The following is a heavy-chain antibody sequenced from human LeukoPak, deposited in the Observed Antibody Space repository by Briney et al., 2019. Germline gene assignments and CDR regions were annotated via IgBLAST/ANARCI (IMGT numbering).Heavy chain of an antibody. V-gene: IGHV3-20*04. CDR1: GFTFDDYG. D-gene: IGHD3-22*01. CDR3: ATENYYYDSSGYYIDFDY. CDR2: INLNGGST. Sequence: GGSLRLSCGASGFTFDDYGMSWVRQAPGKGLEWVSGINLNGGSTGYADSVKGRFTISRDNSKNTLYLQMNSLRAEDTAVYYCATENYYYDSSGYYIDFDYWGQGTLVTVSS. J-gene: IGHJ4*02.